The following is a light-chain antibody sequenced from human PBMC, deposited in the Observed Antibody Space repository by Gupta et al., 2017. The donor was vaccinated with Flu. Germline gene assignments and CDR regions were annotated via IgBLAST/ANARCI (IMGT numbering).Light chain of an antibody. Sequence: SALTQPASVSGSPGQSITISCTGTSSDIGAYDYVSWYKQHPGNAPKRGTDEVNNRHSGVSQRCAGSKSGNTDSPSTSGLQADDQADYYCSSYTKSSTLVLGGGTKLTVL. CDR3: SSYTKSSTLV. V-gene: IGLV2-14*03. J-gene: IGLJ3*02. CDR2: EVN. CDR1: SSDIGAYDY.